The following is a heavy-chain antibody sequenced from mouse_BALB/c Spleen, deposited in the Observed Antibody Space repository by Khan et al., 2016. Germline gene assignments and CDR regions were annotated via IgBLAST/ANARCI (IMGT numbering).Heavy chain of an antibody. D-gene: IGHD4-1*01. J-gene: IGHJ2*01. V-gene: IGHV10S3*01. Sequence: EVQLVETGGGLVQPKGSLKLSCAASGFTFNTNAMNWVRQAPGKGLEWVARIRSKSNNYATYYDDSVKDRFTISRDDSQSMLYLQMNNLKTEDTAMYYCVRELGDYWGQGTTLTVSS. CDR2: IRSKSNNYAT. CDR1: GFTFNTNA. CDR3: VRELGDY.